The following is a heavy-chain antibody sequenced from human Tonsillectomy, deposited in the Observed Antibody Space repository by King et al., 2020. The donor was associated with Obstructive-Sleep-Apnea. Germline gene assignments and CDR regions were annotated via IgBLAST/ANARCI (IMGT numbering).Heavy chain of an antibody. D-gene: IGHD3-10*01. V-gene: IGHV4-59*01. CDR2: IYYSGST. CDR1: GGSISSYY. J-gene: IGHJ6*02. Sequence: QLQESGPGLVKPSETLSLTCTVSGGSISSYYWSWIRQPPGKGLDGIGYIYYSGSTNYNPSLKSRVTISIYTSKNQFSLNLSSVTAADTAVYYCARGSGSVYYYYYYGMDVWGQGTTVTVSS. CDR3: ARGSGSVYYYYYYGMDV.